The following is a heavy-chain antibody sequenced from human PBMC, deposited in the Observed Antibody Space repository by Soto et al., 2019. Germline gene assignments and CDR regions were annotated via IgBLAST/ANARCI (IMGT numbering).Heavy chain of an antibody. J-gene: IGHJ4*02. D-gene: IGHD3-22*01. Sequence: QVQLQESGPGLVKPSQTLSLTCTVSGGSINSGGYYWSWIRQHPGEGLGGSGYIYSGGSTYYNSPLKSRVNISVDTSKNQFSLNLTSVTAADTAVYYCATLQHDSSGYYPYYFDYWGQGTLVTVSS. CDR3: ATLQHDSSGYYPYYFDY. CDR2: IYSGGST. V-gene: IGHV4-31*03. CDR1: GGSINSGGYY.